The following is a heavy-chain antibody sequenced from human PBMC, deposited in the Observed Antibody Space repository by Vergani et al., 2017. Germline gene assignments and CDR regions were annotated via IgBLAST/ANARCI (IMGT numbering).Heavy chain of an antibody. J-gene: IGHJ4*02. Sequence: QVQLVQSGAEVKKPGASVKVSCKASGYTFTSYDINWVRQATGQGLEWMGWMNPNSGNTGYAQKFQGRVTMTRNTSISTAYMELSSLRSEDTAVYYCARGVCDSSGWYCQGSMFYWGQGTLVTVSS. CDR1: GYTFTSYD. CDR2: MNPNSGNT. V-gene: IGHV1-8*01. D-gene: IGHD6-19*01. CDR3: ARGVCDSSGWYCQGSMFY.